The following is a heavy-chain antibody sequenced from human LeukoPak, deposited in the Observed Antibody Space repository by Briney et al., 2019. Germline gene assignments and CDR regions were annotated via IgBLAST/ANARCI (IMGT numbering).Heavy chain of an antibody. CDR1: GGSFSGYY. Sequence: TSETLSLTCAVYGGSFSGYYWSWIRQPPGKGLEWIGEINHSGSTNYNPSLKSRVTISVDTSKNQFSLKLSSVTAADTAVYYCARDGDGSGSYYKYWGQGTLVTVSS. J-gene: IGHJ4*02. V-gene: IGHV4-34*01. CDR2: INHSGST. CDR3: ARDGDGSGSYYKY. D-gene: IGHD3-10*01.